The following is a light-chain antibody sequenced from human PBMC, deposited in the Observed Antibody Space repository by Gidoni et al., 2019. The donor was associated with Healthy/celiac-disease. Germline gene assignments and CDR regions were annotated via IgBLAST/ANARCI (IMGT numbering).Light chain of an antibody. Sequence: QSALTQPASVSGSPGQSITISCTGTSSDVGGYNYVPWYQQHPGKAPKLMIYEVSNRPSGVPDRFSGSKSGNTASLTISGLQAEDEADYYCSSYTSSSTLLYVFGTGTKVTVL. CDR3: SSYTSSSTLLYV. CDR2: EVS. CDR1: SSDVGGYNY. V-gene: IGLV2-14*01. J-gene: IGLJ1*01.